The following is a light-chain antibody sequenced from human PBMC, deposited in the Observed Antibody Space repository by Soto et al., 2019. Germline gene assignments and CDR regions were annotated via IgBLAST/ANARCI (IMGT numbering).Light chain of an antibody. CDR3: QQGHNWPLT. Sequence: EIVMTQSPATLSLSPGERAALSCRASQSINSELAWYQQKPGQPPRLLIYGASTRATGVPARFTGRESGSECSLPISGLQSEDFAVYYCQQGHNWPLTFGQGTRLEI. J-gene: IGKJ2*01. CDR2: GAS. CDR1: QSINSE. V-gene: IGKV3-15*01.